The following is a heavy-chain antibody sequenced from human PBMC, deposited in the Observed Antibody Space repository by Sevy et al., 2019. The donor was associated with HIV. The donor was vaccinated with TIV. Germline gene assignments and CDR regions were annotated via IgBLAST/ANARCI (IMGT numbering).Heavy chain of an antibody. J-gene: IGHJ4*02. Sequence: GESLKISCEGSGYSFTSHWIGWVRHMPGKGLEWMGINYPDDSETRYSPSFQGQVTFSADKSISTAYLKWSSLKASDTAMYYCATSRSGYFDSSGYYIYWGQGTMVTVSS. CDR1: GYSFTSHW. CDR3: ATSRSGYFDSSGYYIY. D-gene: IGHD3-22*01. V-gene: IGHV5-51*01. CDR2: NYPDDSET.